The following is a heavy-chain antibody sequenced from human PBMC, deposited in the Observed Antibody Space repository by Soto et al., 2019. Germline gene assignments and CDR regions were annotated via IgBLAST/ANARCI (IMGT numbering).Heavy chain of an antibody. CDR3: AGGGAMTTVTTRWFDP. J-gene: IGHJ5*02. CDR2: IIPIFGTA. CDR1: GGTFSSYA. D-gene: IGHD4-17*01. V-gene: IGHV1-69*12. Sequence: QVQLVQSGAEVKKPGSSVKVSCKASGGTFSSYAISWVRQAPGQGLEWMGGIIPIFGTANYAQKFQGRVTITADESTRTAYMELSCLRSEETAVYYCAGGGAMTTVTTRWFDPWGQGTLVTVSS.